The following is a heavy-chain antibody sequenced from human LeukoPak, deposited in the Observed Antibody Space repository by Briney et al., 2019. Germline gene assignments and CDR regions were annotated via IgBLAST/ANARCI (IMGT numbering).Heavy chain of an antibody. V-gene: IGHV1-69*04. CDR3: AREYCSSTSCTADFDY. J-gene: IGHJ4*02. D-gene: IGHD2-2*01. Sequence: ASVKVSCKASGGTFSSYTISWVRQAPGQGLEWMGRTIPILGIANYAQKFQGRVTITADKSTSTAYMELSSLRSEDTAVYYCAREYCSSTSCTADFDYWGQGTPVTVSS. CDR2: TIPILGIA. CDR1: GGTFSSYT.